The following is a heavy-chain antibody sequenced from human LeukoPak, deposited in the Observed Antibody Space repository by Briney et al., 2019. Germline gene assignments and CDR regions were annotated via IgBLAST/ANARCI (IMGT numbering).Heavy chain of an antibody. D-gene: IGHD5-18*01. Sequence: SETLSLTCTVSGGSISSYYWSWIRQPPGKGLEWIGYIYYTGSTNYNPSLKSRVTISVDTSKNQFSLKQRSVTAADTAVYYCARHVGYGNNWFDPWGQGTLVTVSS. CDR3: ARHVGYGNNWFDP. CDR2: IYYTGST. CDR1: GGSISSYY. V-gene: IGHV4-59*08. J-gene: IGHJ5*02.